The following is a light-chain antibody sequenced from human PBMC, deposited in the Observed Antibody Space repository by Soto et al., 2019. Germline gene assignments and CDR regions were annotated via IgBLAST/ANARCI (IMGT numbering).Light chain of an antibody. CDR1: QTVNRNY. V-gene: IGKV3-20*01. CDR3: QQYIDSPRT. Sequence: EIILTQSPGTLALSPGDGATLSCRASQTVNRNYLAWYHQRPGQPPRLLIYGVSNRASGVPDRFSGDGSGKEFTLTIGRLDPDDFVVYYCQQYIDSPRTFGQGTRVEVK. J-gene: IGKJ1*01. CDR2: GVS.